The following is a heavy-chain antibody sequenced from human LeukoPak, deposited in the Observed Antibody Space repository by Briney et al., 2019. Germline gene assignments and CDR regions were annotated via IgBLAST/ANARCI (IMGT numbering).Heavy chain of an antibody. Sequence: SETLSLTCTVSGGSISSYYWSWIRQPPGKGLEWIGYIYYSGSTNYNPSLKSRVTISVDTSKNQFSLKLSSVTAADTAVYYCASTIAVAGTRAFDIWGQGTMVTVSS. D-gene: IGHD6-19*01. CDR3: ASTIAVAGTRAFDI. V-gene: IGHV4-59*01. CDR2: IYYSGST. J-gene: IGHJ3*02. CDR1: GGSISSYY.